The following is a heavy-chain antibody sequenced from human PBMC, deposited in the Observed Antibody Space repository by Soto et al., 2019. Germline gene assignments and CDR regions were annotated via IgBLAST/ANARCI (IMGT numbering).Heavy chain of an antibody. D-gene: IGHD3-10*01. J-gene: IGHJ6*02. CDR1: GFAFSSYE. CDR2: ISSTASTI. V-gene: IGHV3-48*03. Sequence: EVQLVESGGGLVQPGGSLRLSCAASGFAFSSYEMNWVRQSPGKGLEWLSYISSTASTIHYADSVKGRFTISRDNANNSLYLQMNSLTADDSAVYYCARAAGIMTRGFHGMDVWGQGTTVTVSS. CDR3: ARAAGIMTRGFHGMDV.